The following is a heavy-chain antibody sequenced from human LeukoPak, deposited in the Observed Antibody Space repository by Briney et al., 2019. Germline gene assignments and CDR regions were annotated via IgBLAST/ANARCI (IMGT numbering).Heavy chain of an antibody. V-gene: IGHV4-59*12. D-gene: IGHD3-22*01. CDR2: VFHTGDT. Sequence: SSETLSLTCAVSGDSINSFYWSWIRQPPGKGLEWIGYVFHTGDTNSNPSLKSRVTVSLDTSTSQVSLRLTSVTAADTAVYYCARERRNYYYDSSGYKDFDYWGQGTLVTVSS. J-gene: IGHJ4*02. CDR1: GDSINSFY. CDR3: ARERRNYYYDSSGYKDFDY.